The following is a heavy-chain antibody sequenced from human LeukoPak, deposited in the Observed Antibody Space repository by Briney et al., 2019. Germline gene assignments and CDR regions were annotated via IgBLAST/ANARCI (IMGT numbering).Heavy chain of an antibody. Sequence: SETLSLTCAVYGGSFSGYYWSWIRQPPGKGLEWIGEINHSGSTNYNPSLKSRVTISVDTSKNQFSLKLSSVTAADTAVYYCARRGGSGSWYYFDYWGQGTLVTVSS. V-gene: IGHV4-34*01. CDR3: ARRGGSGSWYYFDY. D-gene: IGHD3-10*01. CDR1: GGSFSGYY. J-gene: IGHJ4*02. CDR2: INHSGST.